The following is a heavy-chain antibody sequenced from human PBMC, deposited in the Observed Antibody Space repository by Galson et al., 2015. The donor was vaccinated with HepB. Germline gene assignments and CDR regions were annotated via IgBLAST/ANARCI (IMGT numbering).Heavy chain of an antibody. D-gene: IGHD6-13*01. CDR3: AKALFRWYEGDDY. CDR2: ISSSSSYT. Sequence: SLRLSCAASGFTFSDYYMSWIRQAPGKGLEWVSYISSSSSYTNYADSVKGRFTISRDNAKNSLYLQMNSLRAEDTAVYYCAKALFRWYEGDDYWGQGTLVTVSS. V-gene: IGHV3-11*06. CDR1: GFTFSDYY. J-gene: IGHJ4*02.